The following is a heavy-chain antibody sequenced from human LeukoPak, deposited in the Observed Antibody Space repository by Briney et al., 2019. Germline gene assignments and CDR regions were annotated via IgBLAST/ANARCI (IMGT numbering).Heavy chain of an antibody. CDR2: IYTSGST. V-gene: IGHV4-61*02. Sequence: SETLSLTCTVSGRSISSGSYYWSWIRQPAGKGLEWIGRIYTSGSTNYNPSLKSRVTISVDTSKNQFSLKLSSVTAADTAVYYCARGARHIDYWGQGTLVTVSS. CDR1: GRSISSGSYY. CDR3: ARGARHIDY. D-gene: IGHD6-6*01. J-gene: IGHJ4*02.